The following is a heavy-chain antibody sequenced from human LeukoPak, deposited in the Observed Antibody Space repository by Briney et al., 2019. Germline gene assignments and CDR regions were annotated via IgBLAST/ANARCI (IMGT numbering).Heavy chain of an antibody. V-gene: IGHV4-34*01. Sequence: PSETLSLTCAVYGGSFSGYYWSWIRQPPGKGPEWIGEINHSGSTNYNPSLKSRVTISVDTSKNQFSLKLSSVTAADTAVYYCARGNLSYDYVWGSYRHPYYFDYWGQGTLVTVSS. D-gene: IGHD3-16*02. CDR2: INHSGST. CDR3: ARGNLSYDYVWGSYRHPYYFDY. CDR1: GGSFSGYY. J-gene: IGHJ4*02.